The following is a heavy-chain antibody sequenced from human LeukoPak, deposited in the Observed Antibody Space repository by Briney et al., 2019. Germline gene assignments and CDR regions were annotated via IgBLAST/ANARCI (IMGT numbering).Heavy chain of an antibody. Sequence: PSETLSLTCAVYGGSFSGYYWSWIRQPPGKGLEWIGEINHSGSTNYNPSLKSRVTISVDTSKNQFSLKLSSVTAADTAVYYCARRGDGYNEYYFDYWGQGTLVTVSS. CDR1: GGSFSGYY. J-gene: IGHJ4*02. V-gene: IGHV4-34*01. CDR3: ARRGDGYNEYYFDY. D-gene: IGHD5-24*01. CDR2: INHSGST.